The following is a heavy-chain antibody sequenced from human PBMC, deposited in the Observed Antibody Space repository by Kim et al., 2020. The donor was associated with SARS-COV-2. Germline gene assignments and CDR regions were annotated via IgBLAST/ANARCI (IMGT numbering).Heavy chain of an antibody. D-gene: IGHD5-18*01. V-gene: IGHV1-18*01. J-gene: IGHJ4*02. CDR2: ISAYNGNT. Sequence: ASVKVSCKASGYTFTSYGISWVRQAPGQGLEWMGWISAYNGNTNYAQKLQGRVTMTTDTSTSTAYMELRSLRSDDTAVYYCARHGYSYGSWVYFDYWGQGTLVTVSS. CDR1: GYTFTSYG. CDR3: ARHGYSYGSWVYFDY.